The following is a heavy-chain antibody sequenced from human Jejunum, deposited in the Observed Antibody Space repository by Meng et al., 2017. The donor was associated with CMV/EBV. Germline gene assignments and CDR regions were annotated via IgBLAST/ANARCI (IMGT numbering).Heavy chain of an antibody. CDR2: IIAVLKTP. V-gene: IGHV1-69*01. Sequence: QVQLVQSGTGVKKPXSSVKVSRKSSGGVFNNYALNWVRQAPGQGLEWMGGIIAVLKTPTYAQKFRGRLTITADESTGTTYMDLTSLTSEDTAVYYCARGFSNGYLPFDYWGQGTLVTVSS. CDR1: GGVFNNYA. J-gene: IGHJ4*02. CDR3: ARGFSNGYLPFDY. D-gene: IGHD3-22*01.